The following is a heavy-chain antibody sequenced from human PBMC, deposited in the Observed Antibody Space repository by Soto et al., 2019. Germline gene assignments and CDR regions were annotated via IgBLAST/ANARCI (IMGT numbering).Heavy chain of an antibody. Sequence: QVQLVQSGAEVKRPESSMKVSCKPSGGTFNNYAINWVRQAPGQGLEWMGAIIPISGTTKYAQKFQGRVTINADQSTSTVYMDLSSLRSEDTAVYYCARWGGLSCSGAVCFKKPFDYWGQGTLVTVSS. CDR2: IIPISGTT. D-gene: IGHD2-8*02. V-gene: IGHV1-69*01. CDR1: GGTFNNYA. CDR3: ARWGGLSCSGAVCFKKPFDY. J-gene: IGHJ4*02.